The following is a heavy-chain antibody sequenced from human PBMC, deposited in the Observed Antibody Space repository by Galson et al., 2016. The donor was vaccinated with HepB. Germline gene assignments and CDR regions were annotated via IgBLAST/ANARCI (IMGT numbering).Heavy chain of an antibody. CDR1: GYTFTRFG. V-gene: IGHV1-3*01. CDR3: ARLNSGYDLHYYYGMDV. J-gene: IGHJ6*02. Sequence: SVKVSCKASGYTFTRFGIHWVRQAPGQRLEWMGWIIAGNGKTQYSQKFQGRVTITRDTSASTAYMDLRSLRSEDTAVYYCARLNSGYDLHYYYGMDVWGQGTPVTVSS. D-gene: IGHD5-12*01. CDR2: IIAGNGKT.